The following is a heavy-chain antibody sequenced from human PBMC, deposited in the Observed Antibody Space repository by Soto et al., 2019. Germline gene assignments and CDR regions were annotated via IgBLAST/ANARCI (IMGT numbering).Heavy chain of an antibody. CDR2: FGSAGDI. D-gene: IGHD3-3*01. CDR3: ARDPSITIFGVVIPAYYYGMDV. J-gene: IGHJ6*02. V-gene: IGHV3-13*01. Sequence: PGGSLRLSCAASGFTFNNYDMLWVRQAPGKGLEWVSTFGSAGDIYYADSVKGRFTISRDNSKNTLYLQMNSLRAEDTAVYYCARDPSITIFGVVIPAYYYGMDVWGQGTTVTVSS. CDR1: GFTFNNYD.